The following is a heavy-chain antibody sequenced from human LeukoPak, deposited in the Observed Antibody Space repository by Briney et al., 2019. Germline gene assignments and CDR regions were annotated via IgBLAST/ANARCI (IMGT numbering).Heavy chain of an antibody. CDR1: GGSISSGGYY. D-gene: IGHD2-21*02. CDR2: IYYSGST. J-gene: IGHJ4*02. V-gene: IGHV4-31*03. CDR3: ARDLWDGADCCTFDY. Sequence: SETLSLTCTVSGGSISSGGYYWSWIRQHPGKGLEWIGNIYYSGSTYYNPSLKSRVTISVDTSKNQFSLKLSSVTAADTAVYYCARDLWDGADCCTFDYWGPGTLVAVSS.